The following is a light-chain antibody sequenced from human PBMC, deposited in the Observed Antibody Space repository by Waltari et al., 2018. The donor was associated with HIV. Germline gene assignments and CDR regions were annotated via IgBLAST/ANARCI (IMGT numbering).Light chain of an antibody. CDR1: QKISSW. J-gene: IGKJ2*01. CDR3: QQYDNVPYT. Sequence: DIQITQSPSTLPASLGDRVPFPCRASQKISSWLAWYQQKPGKAPNLLIYQGSTLQGGVPSRFSGSGSGTDFTLTINKLQSDDFGTYYCQQYDNVPYTFGQGTNLEIK. V-gene: IGKV1-5*01. CDR2: QGS.